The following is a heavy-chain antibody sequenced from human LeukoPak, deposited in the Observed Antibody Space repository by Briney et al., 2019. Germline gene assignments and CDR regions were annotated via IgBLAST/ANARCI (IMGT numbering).Heavy chain of an antibody. CDR3: ARGESIREWLSINGLAY. V-gene: IGHV1-2*02. D-gene: IGHD6-19*01. CDR1: GYTFTGYY. Sequence: ASVKVSCKASGYTFTGYYMHWVRQAPGQGLEWMGWINPNSGGTNYAQKFQGRVTMTRDTSISTAYMELSRLRSDDTAVYYCARGESIREWLSINGLAYWGQGTLVTVSS. CDR2: INPNSGGT. J-gene: IGHJ4*02.